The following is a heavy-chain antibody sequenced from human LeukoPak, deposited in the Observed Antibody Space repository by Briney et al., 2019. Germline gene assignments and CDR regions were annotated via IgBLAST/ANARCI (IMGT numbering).Heavy chain of an antibody. CDR1: GFTFDDYA. Sequence: GGSLGLSCAASGFTFDDYAMHWVRQAPGKGLEWVSGISWNSGSIGYADSVKGRFTISRDNAKNSLYLQMNSLRAEDTALYYCAKDTLRRRVYAIGAYFDYWGQGTLVTVSS. CDR3: AKDTLRRRVYAIGAYFDY. D-gene: IGHD2-8*01. J-gene: IGHJ4*02. V-gene: IGHV3-9*01. CDR2: ISWNSGSI.